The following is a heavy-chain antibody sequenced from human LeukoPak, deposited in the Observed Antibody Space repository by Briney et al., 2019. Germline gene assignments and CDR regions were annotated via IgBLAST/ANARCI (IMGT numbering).Heavy chain of an antibody. J-gene: IGHJ3*02. CDR3: ARGFRVVGATRSYDAFDT. V-gene: IGHV1-69*13. Sequence: GASVKVSCKASGGTFSSYAISWVRQAPGQGLEWMGRIIPIFGTANYAQKFQGRVTITADESTSTAYMELSSLRSEDTAVYYCARGFRVVGATRSYDAFDTWGQGTMVTVSS. CDR2: IIPIFGTA. CDR1: GGTFSSYA. D-gene: IGHD1-26*01.